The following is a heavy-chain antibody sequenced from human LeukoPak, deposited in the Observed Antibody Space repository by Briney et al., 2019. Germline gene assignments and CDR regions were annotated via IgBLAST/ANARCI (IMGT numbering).Heavy chain of an antibody. J-gene: IGHJ5*02. CDR3: ARGRAGSSSYRP. D-gene: IGHD6-13*01. CDR2: INHSGST. CDR1: GGSFSGYY. V-gene: IGHV4-34*01. Sequence: SETLSLTCAVYGGSFSGYYWSWIRQPPGKGLEWIGEINHSGSTNYNPSLKSRVTISVDTSKNQFSLKLSSVTAADTAVYYCARGRAGSSSYRPWGQGTLVTVSS.